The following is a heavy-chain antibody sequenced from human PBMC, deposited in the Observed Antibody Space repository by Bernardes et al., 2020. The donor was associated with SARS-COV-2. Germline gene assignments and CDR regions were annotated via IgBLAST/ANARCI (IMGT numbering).Heavy chain of an antibody. CDR2: IYNSGTT. CDR1: GGSISSHY. CDR3: ARGVRNGDYYFDF. J-gene: IGHJ4*02. Sequence: SETLSLTCTVSGGSISSHYWSWIRQPPGKGLEWIGNIYNSGTTDYNPSLKSRVTISVDTSKKQFSLNLTSVTAADTAVYYCARGVRNGDYYFDFWGQGTLVTVSS. D-gene: IGHD4-17*01. V-gene: IGHV4-59*11.